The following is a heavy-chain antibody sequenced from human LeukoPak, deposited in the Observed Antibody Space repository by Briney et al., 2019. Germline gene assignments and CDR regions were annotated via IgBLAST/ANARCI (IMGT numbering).Heavy chain of an antibody. J-gene: IGHJ3*02. CDR3: ARGRPGIAAATGPFDI. CDR2: INTNTGNP. CDR1: GYTFTSYA. D-gene: IGHD6-13*01. V-gene: IGHV7-4-1*02. Sequence: PEASVKVSCKASGYTFTSYAMSWVRQAPGQGLEWMGWINTNTGNPTYAQGFTGRFVFSLDTSVSTAYLQISSLKAEDTAVYYCARGRPGIAAATGPFDIWGQGTMVTVSS.